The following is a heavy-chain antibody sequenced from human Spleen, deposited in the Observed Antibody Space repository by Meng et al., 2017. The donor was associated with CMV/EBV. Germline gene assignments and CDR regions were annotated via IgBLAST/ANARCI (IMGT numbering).Heavy chain of an antibody. Sequence: SETLSLTCSVSGGSISRSSNYWGWIRQPPGKGLEWIGSIYYTGSSYYNPSLKSRVTISVDTSKNQFSLKLSSVTAADTAVYYCASDYLLASSSPGYWGQGTLVTVSS. CDR1: GGSISRSSNY. D-gene: IGHD6-6*01. CDR3: ASDYLLASSSPGY. J-gene: IGHJ4*02. V-gene: IGHV4-39*07. CDR2: IYYTGSS.